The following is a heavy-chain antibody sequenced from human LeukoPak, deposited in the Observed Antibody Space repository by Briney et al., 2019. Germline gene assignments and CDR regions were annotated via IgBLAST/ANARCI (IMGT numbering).Heavy chain of an antibody. D-gene: IGHD3-10*01. CDR2: IYYSGST. CDR3: ARGGYYGSGNDFRFDP. V-gene: IGHV4-59*01. Sequence: TSEALSLTCTVSGGSISSYYWSWIRQPPGKGLEWIGYIYYSGSTNYNPSLKSRVTISVDTSKNQFSLKLSSVTAADTAVYYCARGGYYGSGNDFRFDPWGQGTLVTVSS. CDR1: GGSISSYY. J-gene: IGHJ5*02.